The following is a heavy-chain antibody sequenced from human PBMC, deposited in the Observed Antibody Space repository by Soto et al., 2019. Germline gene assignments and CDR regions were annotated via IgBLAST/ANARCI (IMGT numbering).Heavy chain of an antibody. J-gene: IGHJ4*02. CDR2: IYYSGST. V-gene: IGHV4-39*01. CDR1: GGSISSSSYY. Sequence: SETLSLTCTVSGGSISSSSYYWGWIRQPPGKGLEWIGSIYYSGSTYYNPSLKSRVTISVDTSKNQFSLKLSSVTAADTAVYYCARQLGYCSGGSCYSWAYFDYWGQGTLVTVSS. CDR3: ARQLGYCSGGSCYSWAYFDY. D-gene: IGHD2-15*01.